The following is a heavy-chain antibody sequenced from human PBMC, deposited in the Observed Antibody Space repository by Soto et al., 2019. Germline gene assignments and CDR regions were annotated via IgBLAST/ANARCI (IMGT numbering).Heavy chain of an antibody. Sequence: PSETLSLTCSIYSGSFSCYYWIWIRRPXGKGLECIGEISQSGNTNYSPSLKSRVSISIDTSKKQFSLNLASVSAADTAVYYCARAPKVSGSSQTRPDFWGQGTLVTVSS. D-gene: IGHD6-6*01. CDR2: ISQSGNT. J-gene: IGHJ4*02. CDR3: ARAPKVSGSSQTRPDF. CDR1: SGSFSCYY. V-gene: IGHV4-34*01.